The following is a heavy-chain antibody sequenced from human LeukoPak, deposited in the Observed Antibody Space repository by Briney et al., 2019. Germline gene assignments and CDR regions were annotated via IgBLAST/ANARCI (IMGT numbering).Heavy chain of an antibody. CDR1: GFTFSSYA. CDR2: ISGSGGST. Sequence: PGGSLRLSCAASGFTFSSYAMSWVRQAPGKGLEWVSAISGSGGSTYYADSVKGRFSISRDNSKNTLYLQMHSLRAEDTAVYYCAKDRYYYDSSGYYDYWGQGTLVTVSS. D-gene: IGHD3-22*01. J-gene: IGHJ4*02. V-gene: IGHV3-23*01. CDR3: AKDRYYYDSSGYYDY.